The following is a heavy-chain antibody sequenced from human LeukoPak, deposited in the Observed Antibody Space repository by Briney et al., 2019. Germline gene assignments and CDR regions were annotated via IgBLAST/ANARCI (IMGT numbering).Heavy chain of an antibody. Sequence: KPSETLSLTCTVSGGSISSSSYYWGWIRQPPGKGLEWIGSIYYSGSTYYNPSLKSRVTISVDTSKYQFSLKLSSVTAADTAVYYCARNRYYDIGYWGQGTLVTVSS. CDR3: ARNRYYDIGY. CDR1: GGSISSSSYY. D-gene: IGHD3-22*01. J-gene: IGHJ4*02. CDR2: IYYSGST. V-gene: IGHV4-39*07.